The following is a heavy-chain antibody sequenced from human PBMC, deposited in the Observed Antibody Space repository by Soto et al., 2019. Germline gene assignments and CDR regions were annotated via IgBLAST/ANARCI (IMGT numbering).Heavy chain of an antibody. CDR3: TRTAYMDV. D-gene: IGHD2-2*01. V-gene: IGHV3-48*01. Sequence: GGSLRLSCAASGFTFSSYSMNWVRQAPGKGLEWVSYISGGGTTIYYADSVKGRFTISRDNAKNSLYLQMDSLRAEDTAVYYTTRTAYMDVWGEGTTVTVSS. CDR1: GFTFSSYS. CDR2: ISGGGTTI. J-gene: IGHJ6*03.